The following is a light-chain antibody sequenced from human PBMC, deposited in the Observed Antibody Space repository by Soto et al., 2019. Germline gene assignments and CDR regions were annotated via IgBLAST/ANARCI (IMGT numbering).Light chain of an antibody. CDR3: QQYNNWPPIT. CDR1: QSVSSN. J-gene: IGKJ5*01. Sequence: EIVMTQSPATLSVSPGERATLSCRASQSVSSNLAWYQQKPGQAPRLLIYGASTRATGIPVRFSGSGSGTEFTLTISSLQSEDFAFYYCQQYNNWPPITFGQGTRLEIK. CDR2: GAS. V-gene: IGKV3-15*01.